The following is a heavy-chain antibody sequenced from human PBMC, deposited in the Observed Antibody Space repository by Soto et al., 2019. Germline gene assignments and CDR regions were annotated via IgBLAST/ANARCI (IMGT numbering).Heavy chain of an antibody. V-gene: IGHV1-2*04. Sequence: QVQLVQSGAEVKKPGASVKVSCKASGYTFTGYYIHWVRQAPGQGLEWMGWINPNTGATNYAQKFRAWVTMTRDTSISAAYMALSRLKSDDTAVYYCARDRGGRIFFDNWGQGTLVTVSS. D-gene: IGHD3-10*01. J-gene: IGHJ4*02. CDR1: GYTFTGYY. CDR3: ARDRGGRIFFDN. CDR2: INPNTGAT.